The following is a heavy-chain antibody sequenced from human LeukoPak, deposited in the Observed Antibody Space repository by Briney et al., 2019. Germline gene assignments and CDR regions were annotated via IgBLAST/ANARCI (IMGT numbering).Heavy chain of an antibody. J-gene: IGHJ4*02. CDR3: AKSSDYGDYGDY. D-gene: IGHD4-17*01. V-gene: IGHV3-30-3*02. CDR2: ISYDGRNK. Sequence: GGSLRLSCAASGFTFSSYAVPWVRQAPGKGLEWVAFISYDGRNKYYADSVKGRFTISRDNSKNTLFLQMNSLRAEDTALYYCAKSSDYGDYGDYWGQGTLVTVSS. CDR1: GFTFSSYA.